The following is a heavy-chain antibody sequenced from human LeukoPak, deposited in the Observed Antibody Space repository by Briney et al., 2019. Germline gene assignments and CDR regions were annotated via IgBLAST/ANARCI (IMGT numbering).Heavy chain of an antibody. CDR3: ARDSRDCSGGSCYSDY. CDR1: GYTFTSYD. Sequence: ASVKVSCKASGYTFTSYDINWVRQATGQGLEWMGWMNPNSGNTGYAQKFQGRVTITRNTSISTAYMELSRLRSDDTAVYYCARDSRDCSGGSCYSDYWGQGTLVTVSS. D-gene: IGHD2-15*01. V-gene: IGHV1-8*03. J-gene: IGHJ4*02. CDR2: MNPNSGNT.